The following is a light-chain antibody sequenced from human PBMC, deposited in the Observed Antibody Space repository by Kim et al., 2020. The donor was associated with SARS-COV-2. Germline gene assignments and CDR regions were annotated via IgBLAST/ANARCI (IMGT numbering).Light chain of an antibody. V-gene: IGKV1-39*01. Sequence: AAEGDRVTITCRTSQSISSHLNWSQQKPGRAPKLLISAASTLQGGVPSRFSGSGSETDLTLTISSLQPEDFATYFSQQSYITPFTFGPGTKVDIK. CDR3: QQSYITPFT. CDR2: AAS. CDR1: QSISSH. J-gene: IGKJ3*01.